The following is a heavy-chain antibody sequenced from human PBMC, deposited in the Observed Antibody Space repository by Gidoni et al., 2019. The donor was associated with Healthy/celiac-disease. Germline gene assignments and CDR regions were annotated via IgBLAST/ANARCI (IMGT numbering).Heavy chain of an antibody. CDR1: GFTSISYA. D-gene: IGHD1-1*01. V-gene: IGHV3-23*01. J-gene: IGHJ4*02. CDR3: AKDRNWTPGSYFDY. CDR2: ISGSGGSS. Sequence: EVQLLESGGGLVQPGGSLRLPCAASGFTSISYAMSWVRQAPGKGLEWVTAISGSGGSSYYADSVKGRFTISRDNSKNTLYLQMNSLRDEDTAVYYCAKDRNWTPGSYFDYWGQGTLVTVSS.